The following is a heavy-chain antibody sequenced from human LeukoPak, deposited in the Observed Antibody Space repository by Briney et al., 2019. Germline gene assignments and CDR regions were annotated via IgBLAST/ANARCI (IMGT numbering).Heavy chain of an antibody. CDR3: AREVRWTYYYYDSSGYLDY. V-gene: IGHV4-39*07. CDR2: IYYSGST. D-gene: IGHD3-22*01. Sequence: PSETLSLTCTVSGGSISSSSYYWGWIRQPPGKGLEWIGSIYYSGSTNYNPSLKSRVTISVDTSKNQFSLKLSTVTAADTAVYYCAREVRWTYYYYDSSGYLDYWGQGTLVTVSS. CDR1: GGSISSSSYY. J-gene: IGHJ4*02.